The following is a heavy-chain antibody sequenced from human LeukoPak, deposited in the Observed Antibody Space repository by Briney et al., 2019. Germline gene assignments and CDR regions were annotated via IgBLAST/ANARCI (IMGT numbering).Heavy chain of an antibody. Sequence: SETLSLTCAVYGGSFSGYYWSWIRQPPGKGLEWIGEINHSGSTNYNPSLKSRVTISVDTSKNQFSLKLRSVTAADRAVYYCARGSKTNLRYYFNYWGQGTLVTVSS. D-gene: IGHD2-8*01. J-gene: IGHJ4*02. V-gene: IGHV4-34*01. CDR1: GGSFSGYY. CDR2: INHSGST. CDR3: ARGSKTNLRYYFNY.